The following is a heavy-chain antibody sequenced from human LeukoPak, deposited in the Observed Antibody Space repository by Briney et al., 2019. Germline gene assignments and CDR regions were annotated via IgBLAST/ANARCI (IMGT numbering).Heavy chain of an antibody. CDR3: ARSNYDSSGYYYRDAFDI. Sequence: SETLSLTCTVSDVSISTYYWSWIRQPAGKGLEWIGRIYISGSTNYNPSLESRVTMSVDTSKNQFSLKLSSVTAADTAVYYCARSNYDSSGYYYRDAFDIWGQGTMVTVSS. CDR2: IYISGST. CDR1: DVSISTYY. J-gene: IGHJ3*02. V-gene: IGHV4-4*07. D-gene: IGHD3-22*01.